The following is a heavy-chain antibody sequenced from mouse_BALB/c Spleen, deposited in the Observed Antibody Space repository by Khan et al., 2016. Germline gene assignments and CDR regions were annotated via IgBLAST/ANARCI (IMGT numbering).Heavy chain of an antibody. D-gene: IGHD1-1*01. V-gene: IGHV1S81*02. Sequence: QVQLKQPGAELVKPGASVKLSCKASGYTFTSYCMHWVKQRRGQTLEWIGEINPFNGGSNYNEKFKSKATLTVDKSSSTAYMQLSSLTSEDSAVYYGARAYWDCWCKGTTLTVSS. CDR1: GYTFTSYC. J-gene: IGHJ2*01. CDR2: INPFNGGS. CDR3: ARAYWDC.